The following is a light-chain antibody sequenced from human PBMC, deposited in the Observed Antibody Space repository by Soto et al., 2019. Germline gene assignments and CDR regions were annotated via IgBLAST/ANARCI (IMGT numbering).Light chain of an antibody. Sequence: EFVLTQSPGTLSLSPGERATLSCRASQSVSSSYLAWYQQKPGQAPRILIYGASTRATGIPDRFSGSGSGTEFTITISRLEPEDFAVYYCQQYGSSPPLTFGGGTKVEIK. CDR1: QSVSSSY. CDR2: GAS. J-gene: IGKJ4*01. CDR3: QQYGSSPPLT. V-gene: IGKV3-20*01.